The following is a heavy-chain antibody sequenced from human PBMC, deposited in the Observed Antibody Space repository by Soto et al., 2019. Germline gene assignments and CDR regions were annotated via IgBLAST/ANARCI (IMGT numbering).Heavy chain of an antibody. CDR2: FIAMLGTP. Sequence: ASVKVSCKASGGTFGSHGIAWVRQAPGQGLEWMGGFIAMLGTPTYAKKVQGRATITADESLTSSYLELRSPRSEDTAVYFCARGAMANFDYWGQGTLVTVSS. CDR1: GGTFGSHG. J-gene: IGHJ4*02. V-gene: IGHV1-69*13. D-gene: IGHD5-18*01. CDR3: ARGAMANFDY.